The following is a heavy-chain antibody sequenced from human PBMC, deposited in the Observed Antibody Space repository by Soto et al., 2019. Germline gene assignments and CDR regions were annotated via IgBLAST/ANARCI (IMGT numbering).Heavy chain of an antibody. D-gene: IGHD3-16*01. CDR3: ATGDGPFDS. J-gene: IGHJ4*02. V-gene: IGHV5-51*01. CDR1: GYRFTSYW. CDR2: IYPSDSDT. Sequence: GESLKIYCRASGYRFTSYWIGWVRQMPGKGLEWMGIIYPSDSDTRYSPSFQGQVSISADTSITTAYLQWTSLKASDTAMYYCATGDGPFDSWGQGTLVTVSS.